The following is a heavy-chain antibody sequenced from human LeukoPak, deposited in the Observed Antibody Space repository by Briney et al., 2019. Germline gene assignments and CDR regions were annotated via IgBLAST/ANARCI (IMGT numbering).Heavy chain of an antibody. CDR1: GISLSNYA. Sequence: HPGGSLRLSRVVSGISLSNYAMTWVRQPPGKGLEWVAAISNGNTYYADSVRGRFTISRDDSRNMVYLQMNSLRDEDTALYYCVREAGYCSSVCLKSNWFDPWGQGTLVTVSS. J-gene: IGHJ5*02. CDR2: ISNGNT. CDR3: VREAGYCSSVCLKSNWFDP. D-gene: IGHD2-8*02. V-gene: IGHV3-23*01.